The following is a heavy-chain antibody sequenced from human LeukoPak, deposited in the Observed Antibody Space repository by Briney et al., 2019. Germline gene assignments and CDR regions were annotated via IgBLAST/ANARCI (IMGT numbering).Heavy chain of an antibody. CDR1: GGSISSSSYY. J-gene: IGHJ4*02. D-gene: IGHD4-11*01. V-gene: IGHV4-39*01. Sequence: PSETLSLTCTVSGGSISSSSYYWGWIRQPPGKGLEWIGRIYYSGCTYYNPSLKSRVTISVDTSKHQFSLKLSSVTAADTAVYYCARGSGLYSNLDYWGQGTLVTVSS. CDR3: ARGSGLYSNLDY. CDR2: IYYSGCT.